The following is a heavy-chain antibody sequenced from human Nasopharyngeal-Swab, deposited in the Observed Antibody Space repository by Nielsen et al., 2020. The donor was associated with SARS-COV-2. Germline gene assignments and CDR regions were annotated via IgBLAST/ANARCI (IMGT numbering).Heavy chain of an antibody. Sequence: GGSLRLSCAASGFTFSTAMSWVRQAPGKGLECVSGIGGSGVKIYYAESVKGRFTISRDNSKNTLYLQMNSLRAEDTAVYYCARDGDSYRSYYMDVWGKGTTVTVSS. D-gene: IGHD5-18*01. CDR1: GFTFSTA. CDR3: ARDGDSYRSYYMDV. CDR2: IGGSGVKI. J-gene: IGHJ6*03. V-gene: IGHV3-23*01.